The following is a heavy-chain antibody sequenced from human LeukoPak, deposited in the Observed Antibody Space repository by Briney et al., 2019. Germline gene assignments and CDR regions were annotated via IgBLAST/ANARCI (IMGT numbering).Heavy chain of an antibody. V-gene: IGHV3-66*01. CDR1: GFTVSSNL. CDR3: ARGGTKVGAVAGMLFDS. J-gene: IGHJ4*02. Sequence: GGSLRLSCAASGFTVSSNLMSWVRQAPGKGLEWVSVIYSGGGTYYADSVKGRFTISRDNSKNTVFLQMNRLRAEDTAVYHCARGGTKVGAVAGMLFDSWGQGTLVTVSS. D-gene: IGHD6-19*01. CDR2: IYSGGGT.